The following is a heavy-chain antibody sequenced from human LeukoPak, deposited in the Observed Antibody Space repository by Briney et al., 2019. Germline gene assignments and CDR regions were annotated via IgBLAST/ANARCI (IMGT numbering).Heavy chain of an antibody. J-gene: IGHJ4*02. CDR3: ARDPRYWDGGNSRRFDY. D-gene: IGHD4-23*01. Sequence: SGGSLRLSCAASGFTFSSYWMHWVRQAPGKGLVWVSRINSDGSSTSYADSVKGRFTISRDNAKNTLYLQMNSLRAEDTAVYYCARDPRYWDGGNSRRFDYWGQGTPVTVSS. CDR1: GFTFSSYW. V-gene: IGHV3-74*01. CDR2: INSDGSST.